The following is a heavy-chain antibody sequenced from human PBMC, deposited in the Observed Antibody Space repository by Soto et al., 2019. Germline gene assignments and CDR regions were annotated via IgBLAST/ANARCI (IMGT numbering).Heavy chain of an antibody. D-gene: IGHD3-3*01. J-gene: IGHJ4*02. CDR3: ARRKDDFWSGYYNY. CDR2: IYWDDDK. V-gene: IGHV2-5*02. CDR1: GFSLSTSGVG. Sequence: QITLKESGPTLLKPTQTLTLTCTFSGFSLSTSGVGVGWIRQPPGKALEWLALIYWDDDKRYSPSLKSRLTITKDTYKNQVVLTMTNMDAVDTATYYCARRKDDFWSGYYNYWGQGTLVTVSS.